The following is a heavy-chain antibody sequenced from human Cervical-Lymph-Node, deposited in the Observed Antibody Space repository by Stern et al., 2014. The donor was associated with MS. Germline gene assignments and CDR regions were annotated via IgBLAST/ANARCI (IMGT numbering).Heavy chain of an antibody. CDR2: IYYSGST. V-gene: IGHV4-30-2*01. J-gene: IGHJ3*02. CDR3: ARSLNYYDSSAYI. D-gene: IGHD3-22*01. CDR1: GGSIRSGDHS. Sequence: QLQLQESGSGLVKPSQTLSLTCAVSGGSIRSGDHSWSWIRQPPGKGLEWIGYIYYSGSTYYNPSLRSRVTRSVYRSKNQFSLKLSSVPAADTAVYYCARSLNYYDSSAYIWGQGTMVTVSS.